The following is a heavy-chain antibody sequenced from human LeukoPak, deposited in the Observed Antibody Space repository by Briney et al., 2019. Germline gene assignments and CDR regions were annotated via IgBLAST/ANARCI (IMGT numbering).Heavy chain of an antibody. CDR2: IYYSGST. CDR3: ARAGNVEMATTSPIDY. V-gene: IGHV4-39*07. CDR1: GGSISSSSYY. D-gene: IGHD5-24*01. Sequence: SETLSLTCTVSGGSISSSSYYWGWIRQPPGKGLEWIGSIYYSGSTYYNPSLKSRVTISVDTSKNQFSLKLSSVTAADTAVYYCARAGNVEMATTSPIDYWGQGTLVTVSS. J-gene: IGHJ4*02.